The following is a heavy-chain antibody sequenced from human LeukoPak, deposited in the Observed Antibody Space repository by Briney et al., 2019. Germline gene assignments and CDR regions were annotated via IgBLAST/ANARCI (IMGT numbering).Heavy chain of an antibody. V-gene: IGHV3-7*01. CDR3: ARDAPSTVTAGGDYYYYYMDV. D-gene: IGHD4-11*01. J-gene: IGHJ6*03. CDR2: IKQDGSEK. CDR1: GFTFSSYW. Sequence: GGSLRLSCAASGFTFSSYWMSWVRQVPGKGLEWVANIKQDGSEKYYVDSVKGRFTISRDNAKNSLYLQMNSLRAEDTAVYYCARDAPSTVTAGGDYYYYYMDVWGKGTTVTVSS.